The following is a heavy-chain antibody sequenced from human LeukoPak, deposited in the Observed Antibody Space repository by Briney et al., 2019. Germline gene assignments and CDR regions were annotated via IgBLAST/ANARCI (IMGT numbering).Heavy chain of an antibody. CDR1: GFTFSSYS. J-gene: IGHJ5*02. Sequence: SGGSLRLSCAASGFTFSSYSMNWVRQAPGKGLEWVSTIYGGGNTYYADSAKGRFTISRDNSKNMLFLQMNSLRAEDTAVYYCARDPDYGGNVWFDPWGQGTLVTVSS. V-gene: IGHV3-66*01. CDR3: ARDPDYGGNVWFDP. CDR2: IYGGGNT. D-gene: IGHD4-23*01.